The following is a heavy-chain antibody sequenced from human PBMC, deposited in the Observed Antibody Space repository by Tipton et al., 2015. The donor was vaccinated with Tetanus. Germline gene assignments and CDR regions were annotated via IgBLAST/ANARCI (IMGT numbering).Heavy chain of an antibody. J-gene: IGHJ4*02. V-gene: IGHV4-4*07. D-gene: IGHD3-16*01. Sequence: TLSLTCTVSGGSIRGHFWSWIRQPAGKGLEWIGRLQSSGDTTYNPSLKSRVTMSVDTSKNQFSLRLSSVTAADTALYFCARWGPGVTTWGFDFWGQGTLVTVSS. CDR3: ARWGPGVTTWGFDF. CDR1: GGSIRGHF. CDR2: LQSSGDT.